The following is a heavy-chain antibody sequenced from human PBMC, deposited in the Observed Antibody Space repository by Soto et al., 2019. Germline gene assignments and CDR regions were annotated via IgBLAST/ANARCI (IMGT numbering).Heavy chain of an antibody. Sequence: GGSLRLSCAASGFTFSTYAMSWVRQAPGKGLEWVSAISGSGGGTYYADSVKGRFTISRDNSKNTLSLQMNSLRAEDTAVYYCAKASTGSGRPYYFDYWGQGTLVTVSS. V-gene: IGHV3-23*01. J-gene: IGHJ4*02. D-gene: IGHD3-10*01. CDR3: AKASTGSGRPYYFDY. CDR1: GFTFSTYA. CDR2: ISGSGGGT.